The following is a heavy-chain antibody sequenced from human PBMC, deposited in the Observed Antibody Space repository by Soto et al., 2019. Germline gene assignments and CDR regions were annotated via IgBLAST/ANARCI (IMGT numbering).Heavy chain of an antibody. J-gene: IGHJ6*02. Sequence: PGGSLRLSCAASGFTFNSYAMHWVRQAPGKGLEWVALISFDGSDKYFADSVKGRFTISRDNSRDTVYLQMNSLRAEDTAVYYCARDLPIFDYGVLHYYYGMDVWGQGTTVTVSS. V-gene: IGHV3-30-3*01. CDR3: ARDLPIFDYGVLHYYYGMDV. CDR1: GFTFNSYA. D-gene: IGHD4-17*01. CDR2: ISFDGSDK.